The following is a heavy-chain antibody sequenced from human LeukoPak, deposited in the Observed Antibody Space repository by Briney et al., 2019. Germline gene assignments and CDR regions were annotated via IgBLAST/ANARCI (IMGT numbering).Heavy chain of an antibody. D-gene: IGHD2-2*01. CDR2: ISYDGSNK. V-gene: IGHV3-30*18. CDR1: GFTFSSYG. CDR3: AKAYQGNSNWFDP. Sequence: GGSLRLSCAASGFTFSSYGMHWVRQAPGKGLEWVAVISYDGSNKYYADSVKGRFTISRDNSKNTLHLQMNSLRAEDTAVYYCAKAYQGNSNWFDPWGQGTLVTVSS. J-gene: IGHJ5*02.